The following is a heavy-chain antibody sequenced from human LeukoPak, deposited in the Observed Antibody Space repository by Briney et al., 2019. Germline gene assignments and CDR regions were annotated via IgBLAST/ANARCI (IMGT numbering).Heavy chain of an antibody. Sequence: PGGSLRLSCAASGFTFSDCWMHWVRQAPGKGLEWVSRINTDGSTINYADSVRGRFTIFRDNSKNTLNLEMNSLRVDDTAVYYCARTTLTSFNSFDIWGQGTMVTVSS. CDR1: GFTFSDCW. CDR2: INTDGSTI. J-gene: IGHJ3*02. CDR3: ARTTLTSFNSFDI. D-gene: IGHD4-17*01. V-gene: IGHV3-74*01.